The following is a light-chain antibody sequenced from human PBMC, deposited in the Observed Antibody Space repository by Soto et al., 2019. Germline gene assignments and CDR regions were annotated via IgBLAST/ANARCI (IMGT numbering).Light chain of an antibody. CDR3: AAWDDSLNGVV. Sequence: QSVLTQPPSASGTPGQRVTISCSGRSSNIGSNTVNWYQQLPGTAPKLLIYSNNQRPSGVPDRFSGYKSVTSASLAISGLQSEDEADYYCAAWDDSLNGVVFGGWTKLTVL. CDR2: SNN. J-gene: IGLJ2*01. CDR1: SSNIGSNT. V-gene: IGLV1-44*01.